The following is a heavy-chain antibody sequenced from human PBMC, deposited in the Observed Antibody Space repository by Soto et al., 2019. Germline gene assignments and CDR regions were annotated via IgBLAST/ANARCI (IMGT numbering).Heavy chain of an antibody. J-gene: IGHJ6*02. Sequence: SVGSLRISCAASGFTFSSYSMNWVRQAPGKGLEWVSYISSSSSTIYYADSVKGRFTISRDNAKNSLYLQMNSLRDEDTAVYYCARDPDYYYGMDVWGQGTTVTVSS. CDR2: ISSSSSTI. CDR1: GFTFSSYS. V-gene: IGHV3-48*02. CDR3: ARDPDYYYGMDV.